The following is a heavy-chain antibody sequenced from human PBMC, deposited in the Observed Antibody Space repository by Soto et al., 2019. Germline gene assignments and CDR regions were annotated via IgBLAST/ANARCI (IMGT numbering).Heavy chain of an antibody. CDR2: TYYNGNA. V-gene: IGHV4-39*01. CDR1: GDSIDRSNYY. D-gene: IGHD3-22*01. J-gene: IGHJ4*02. Sequence: QLQLQESGPGVVKPSETLSLTCTVSGDSIDRSNYYWDWIRQPPGKGLEWIGTTYYNGNAYYNPSLKSRVPMXVXTXQNQFSLKLISVTAADTAVYYCARHFVAVVIKGWGYWGQGALVTVSS. CDR3: ARHFVAVVIKGWGY.